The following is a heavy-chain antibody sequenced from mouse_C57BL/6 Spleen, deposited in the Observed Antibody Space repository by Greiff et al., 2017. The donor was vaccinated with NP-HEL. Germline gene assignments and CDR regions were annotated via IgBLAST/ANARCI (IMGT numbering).Heavy chain of an antibody. D-gene: IGHD4-1*01. V-gene: IGHV1-62-2*01. CDR2: FYPGSGSI. Sequence: QVHVKQSGAELVKPGASVKLSCKASGYTFTEYTIHWVKQRSGQGLEWIGWFYPGSGSIKYNEKFKDKATLTADKSSSTVYMELSRLTSEDSAVYFCARHEDLRGTGRYFDVWGTGTTVTVSS. CDR1: GYTFTEYT. CDR3: ARHEDLRGTGRYFDV. J-gene: IGHJ1*03.